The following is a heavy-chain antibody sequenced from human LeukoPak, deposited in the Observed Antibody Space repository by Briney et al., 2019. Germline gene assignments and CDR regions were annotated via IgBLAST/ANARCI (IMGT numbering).Heavy chain of an antibody. V-gene: IGHV3-33*01. CDR2: IWYDGSNK. CDR1: GFTFSSYG. J-gene: IGHJ4*02. CDR3: ARDWGHIQLDY. D-gene: IGHD2-21*01. Sequence: PGGSLRLSCAASGFTFSSYGMHWVRQAPGKGLEWVAVIWYDGSNKYYADSVKGRFTISRDNSKNTLYLQMNSLRAEDTAVYYCARDWGHIQLDYWGQGTLVTVSS.